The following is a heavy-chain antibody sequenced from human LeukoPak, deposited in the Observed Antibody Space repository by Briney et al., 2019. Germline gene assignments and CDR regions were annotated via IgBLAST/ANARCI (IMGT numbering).Heavy chain of an antibody. J-gene: IGHJ4*02. CDR3: ARGYCSSTSCYDY. CDR1: GYTFTGYY. D-gene: IGHD2-2*01. Sequence: ASVKVSCKASGYTFTGYYMHWVRQAPGQGREGIGWINPNSGGTNYAQKFQGRVTMTRDTSISTAYMELSRLRSDDTAVYYCARGYCSSTSCYDYWGQGTLVTVSS. CDR2: INPNSGGT. V-gene: IGHV1-2*02.